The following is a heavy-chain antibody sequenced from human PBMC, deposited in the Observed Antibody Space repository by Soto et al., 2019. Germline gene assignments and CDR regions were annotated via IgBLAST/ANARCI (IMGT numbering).Heavy chain of an antibody. CDR2: ISGSGTTT. D-gene: IGHD4-17*01. J-gene: IGHJ3*02. CDR3: FHPRGYGVVDAYDI. V-gene: IGHV3-23*01. Sequence: PGGSLRLSCAASGFTFSTYAMSWVRQAPGKGLEWVSAISGSGTTTFYADSVQGRFTISRDNSMNTLYLQMNSLRVEDTAVYYCFHPRGYGVVDAYDIWGQGTMVTVSS. CDR1: GFTFSTYA.